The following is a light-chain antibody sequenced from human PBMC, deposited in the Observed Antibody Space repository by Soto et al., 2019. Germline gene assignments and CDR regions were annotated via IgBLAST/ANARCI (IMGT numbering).Light chain of an antibody. J-gene: IGKJ4*01. V-gene: IGKV3D-15*01. CDR2: ASS. CDR3: QQYYHRGLS. CDR1: QNVASN. Sequence: VMTQSPANLSVSPGEGVTLFCRASQNVASNIAWYQVKPAQPPRLLIYASSTRATGIPATFSGSGSGTQFSLTISSLQSEDSAVYYCQQYYHRGLSFGGGTKV.